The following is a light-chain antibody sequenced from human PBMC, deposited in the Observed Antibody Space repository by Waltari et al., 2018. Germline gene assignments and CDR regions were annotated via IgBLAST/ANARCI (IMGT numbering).Light chain of an antibody. CDR3: ASWDDSLNGHWV. V-gene: IGLV1-44*01. CDR2: RGQ. Sequence: QSVLTQPPSPSGTPGQRVTISCSGSASTIGGNLVNWYQQPPGKAPKRRIYRGQHRPSGVPDRISATKTGTSVSRGISGRQCEDEADYFCASWDDSLNGHWVVGGGTKVNVL. CDR1: ASTIGGNL. J-gene: IGLJ3*02.